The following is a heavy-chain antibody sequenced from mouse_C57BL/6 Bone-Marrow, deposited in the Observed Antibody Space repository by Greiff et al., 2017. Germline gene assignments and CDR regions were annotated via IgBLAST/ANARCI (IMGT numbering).Heavy chain of an antibody. CDR3: ARLLIYYDGSTGFAY. J-gene: IGHJ3*01. V-gene: IGHV1-50*01. Sequence: VQLQQPGAELVKPGASVKLSCKASGYTFTSYWMQWVKQRPGQGLEWIGEIDPSDSYTNYNQKFQGKATLTVDTSSSTAYMQLSSLTSEDSAVYSCARLLIYYDGSTGFAYWGQGTLVTVSA. D-gene: IGHD1-1*01. CDR2: IDPSDSYT. CDR1: GYTFTSYW.